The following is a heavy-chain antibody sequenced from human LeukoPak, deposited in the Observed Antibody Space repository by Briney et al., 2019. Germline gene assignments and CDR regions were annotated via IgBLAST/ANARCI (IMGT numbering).Heavy chain of an antibody. CDR1: GYTFTSYD. J-gene: IGHJ4*02. V-gene: IGHV1-18*01. D-gene: IGHD5-18*01. CDR3: ARVGYSYGYEPRPRLVLFDY. CDR2: ISTYNGNT. Sequence: GASVKGSCKTSGYTFTSYDITWVRQAPGQGLEWMGWISTYNGNTGYAQKLYAQKLQGRVTITADESTSTAYMELSSLRSEDTAVYYCARVGYSYGYEPRPRLVLFDYWGQGTLVTVSS.